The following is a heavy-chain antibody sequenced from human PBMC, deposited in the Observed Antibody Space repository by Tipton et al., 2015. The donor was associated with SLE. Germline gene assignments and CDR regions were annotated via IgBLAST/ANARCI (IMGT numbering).Heavy chain of an antibody. J-gene: IGHJ4*02. D-gene: IGHD2/OR15-2a*01. CDR3: ARWFMAPFDVVTTPLCY. Sequence: QVQLVQSGAEVKKPGASVKVSCKTSGYTFRTYGITWVRQAPGQGLEWMGWISTYKGDTNYAQKFQGRVTMTADTSTNTAYMELRSLTSDDTAVYFCARWFMAPFDVVTTPLCYWGRATPFPVSS. V-gene: IGHV1-18*01. CDR2: ISTYKGDT. CDR1: GYTFRTYG.